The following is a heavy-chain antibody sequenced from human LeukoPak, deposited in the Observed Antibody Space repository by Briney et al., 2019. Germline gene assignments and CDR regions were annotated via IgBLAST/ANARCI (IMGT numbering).Heavy chain of an antibody. V-gene: IGHV4-34*01. J-gene: IGHJ4*02. D-gene: IGHD3-10*01. CDR1: GGPFSGYY. Sequence: PSETLSLTCAVYGGPFSGYYWSWIRQPPGKGLEWIGEINHSGSTNYNPSLKSRVTISVDTSKNQFSLKLSSVTAADTAVYYCARELRGYWGQGTLVTVSS. CDR2: INHSGST. CDR3: ARELRGY.